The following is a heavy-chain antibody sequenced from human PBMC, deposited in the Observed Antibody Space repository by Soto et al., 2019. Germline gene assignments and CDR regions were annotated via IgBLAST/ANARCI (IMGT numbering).Heavy chain of an antibody. CDR1: GLTFSQYW. J-gene: IGHJ6*02. D-gene: IGHD3-3*01. V-gene: IGHV3-74*01. CDR3: ATAVDYDFWSGTTNYGMDV. CDR2: ISDDGTIT. Sequence: GALRLSCAASGLTFSQYWMHWVRQAPGQGLVWVSRISDDGTITDYADSVKGRFTVSRDNARNTHSLQMNSLRSEDTAVYFCATAVDYDFWSGTTNYGMDVWGQGTTVTVSS.